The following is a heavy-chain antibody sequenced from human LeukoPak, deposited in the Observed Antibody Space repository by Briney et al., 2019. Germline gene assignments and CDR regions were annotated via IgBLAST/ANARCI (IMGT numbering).Heavy chain of an antibody. V-gene: IGHV1-69*13. J-gene: IGHJ4*02. CDR3: ARNIAAAGTFDY. Sequence: SVKVSCKASGGTFSSYAISWVRQAPGQGLEWMGGIIPIFGTANYAQKFQGRATITADESTSTAYMELSSLRSEDTAVYYCARNIAAAGTFDYWGQGTLVTVSS. CDR2: IIPIFGTA. CDR1: GGTFSSYA. D-gene: IGHD6-13*01.